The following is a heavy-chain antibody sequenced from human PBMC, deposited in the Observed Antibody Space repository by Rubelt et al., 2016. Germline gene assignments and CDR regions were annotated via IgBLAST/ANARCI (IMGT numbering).Heavy chain of an antibody. D-gene: IGHD3-3*01. Sequence: EVQLLESGGGLVQPGGSLRLSCAASGFTFSSYWMSWVRQAPGRGLEWVANMKQDGSEKYYAESVKGRFTISRDNAKNTLYLQMNSLRAEDTAVYYCARGDFWSGSSDYWGQGTLVTVSS. CDR3: ARGDFWSGSSDY. CDR2: MKQDGSEK. V-gene: IGHV3-7*04. CDR1: GFTFSSYW. J-gene: IGHJ4*02.